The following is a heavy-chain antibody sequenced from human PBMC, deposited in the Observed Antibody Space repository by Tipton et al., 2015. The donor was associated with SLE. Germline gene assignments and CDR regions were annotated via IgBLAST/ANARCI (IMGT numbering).Heavy chain of an antibody. V-gene: IGHV3-48*03. J-gene: IGHJ4*02. D-gene: IGHD3-22*01. CDR1: GFTFSSYE. CDR2: ISSSGSTI. Sequence: SLRLSCAASGFTFSSYEMNWVRQAPGKGLEWVSYISSSGSTIYYADSAKGRFTISRDNAKNSLYLQMNSLRAEDTAVYYCARTPDYYDSSGYFDYWGQGTLVTVSS. CDR3: ARTPDYYDSSGYFDY.